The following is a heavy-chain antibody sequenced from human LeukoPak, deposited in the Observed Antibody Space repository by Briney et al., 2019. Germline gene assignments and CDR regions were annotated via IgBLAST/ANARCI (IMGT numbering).Heavy chain of an antibody. D-gene: IGHD4-17*01. Sequence: GGSLRLSCAASGFTFSSYEMNWVRQAPGKGLEWDSYISSSGSTIYYADSVKGRFTISRDNAKNSLYLQMNSLRAEDTAVYYCARDATVTTPIDYYYYGMDVWGQGTTVTVSS. J-gene: IGHJ6*02. CDR3: ARDATVTTPIDYYYYGMDV. CDR2: ISSSGSTI. CDR1: GFTFSSYE. V-gene: IGHV3-48*03.